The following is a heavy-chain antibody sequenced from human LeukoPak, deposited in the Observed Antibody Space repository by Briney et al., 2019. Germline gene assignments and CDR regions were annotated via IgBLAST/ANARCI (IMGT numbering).Heavy chain of an antibody. CDR1: SGSISSGDHY. D-gene: IGHD3-16*01. CDR2: IFYSGST. V-gene: IGHV4-30-4*01. J-gene: IGHJ6*02. CDR3: ARTMITFGGVGDV. Sequence: SETLSLTCSVSSGSISSGDHYWNWIRQPPGKGLEWIGYIFYSGSTYYNPSLKSRVTISVDTSKNQFSLKLSSVTAADTAVYYCARTMITFGGVGDVWGQGTTVTVSS.